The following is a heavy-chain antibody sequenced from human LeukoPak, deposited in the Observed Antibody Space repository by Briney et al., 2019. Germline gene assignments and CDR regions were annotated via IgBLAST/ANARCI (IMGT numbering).Heavy chain of an antibody. CDR1: GDTFTGYY. V-gene: IGHV1-2*02. CDR2: INPNSGGT. J-gene: IGHJ4*02. Sequence: GASVKVSCKASGDTFTGYYMHWVRQAPGQGLEWMGWINPNSGGTNYAQKFQGRVTMTRDTSISTAYMELSRLRSDDTAVYYCARDDSVGATDFDYWGQGTLVTVSS. D-gene: IGHD1-26*01. CDR3: ARDDSVGATDFDY.